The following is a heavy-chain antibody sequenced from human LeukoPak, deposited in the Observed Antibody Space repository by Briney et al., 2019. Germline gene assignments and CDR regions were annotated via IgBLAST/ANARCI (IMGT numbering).Heavy chain of an antibody. D-gene: IGHD6-13*01. V-gene: IGHV1-2*06. CDR1: GYTFTGYY. J-gene: IGHJ4*02. CDR2: INPNSGGT. Sequence: ASVKVSCKASGYTFTGYYMHWVRQAPGQGLVWMGRINPNSGGTNYAQKFQGRVTMTRDTSISTAYMELSRLRSDDTAVYYCARGIISSSWEEFDYWGQGTLVTVSS. CDR3: ARGIISSSWEEFDY.